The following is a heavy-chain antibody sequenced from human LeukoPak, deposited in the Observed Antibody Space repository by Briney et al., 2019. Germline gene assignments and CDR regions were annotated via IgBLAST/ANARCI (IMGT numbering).Heavy chain of an antibody. CDR1: GGSISSSSYY. CDR2: IYYSGST. D-gene: IGHD3-22*01. CDR3: ARYYYDSTGYYNGWFDP. Sequence: SETLSLTCTVSGGSISSSSYYWGWIRQPPGKGLEWIGSIYYSGSTYYNPSLKSRVTVSVDTSKRRFSLKLSSVTAADTAVYYCARYYYDSTGYYNGWFDPWGQGTLVTVSS. V-gene: IGHV4-39*07. J-gene: IGHJ5*02.